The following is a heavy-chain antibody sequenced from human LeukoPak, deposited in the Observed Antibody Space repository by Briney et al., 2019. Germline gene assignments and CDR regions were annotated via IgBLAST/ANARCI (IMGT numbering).Heavy chain of an antibody. D-gene: IGHD3-3*01. CDR1: GFTFSSYP. V-gene: IGHV3-30-3*01. CDR3: ARESGWGFPHAFDF. J-gene: IGHJ3*01. Sequence: PGGSLRLSCAASGFTFSSYPLHWVRQAPGKGLEWVTLISYDGSKIYYADSVKGRFTISRDNSKNTLYLQMNSLRAEDTAVYYCARESGWGFPHAFDFWGQGTMVTVSS. CDR2: ISYDGSKI.